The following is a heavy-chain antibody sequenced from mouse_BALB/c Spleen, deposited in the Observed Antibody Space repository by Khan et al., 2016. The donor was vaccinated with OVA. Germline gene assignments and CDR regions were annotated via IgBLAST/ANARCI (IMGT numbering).Heavy chain of an antibody. CDR3: ARGNSDGYCFDY. CDR1: GYSITSGYA. J-gene: IGHJ2*01. CDR2: ISYSGVT. Sequence: VQLQESGPGLVKPSQSLSLTCTVTGYSITSGYACNWIRQFPGNKLEWMGYISYSGVTSYTPSLTSRISITRDTSKHQFFMQLNSVTTDDTTTDYCARGNSDGYCFDYWGKGTTLTVSS. V-gene: IGHV3-2*02.